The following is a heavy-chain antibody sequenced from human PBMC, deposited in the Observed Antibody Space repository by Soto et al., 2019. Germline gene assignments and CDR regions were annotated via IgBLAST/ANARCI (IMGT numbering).Heavy chain of an antibody. D-gene: IGHD5-12*01. CDR3: ARDKAYVGYDY. V-gene: IGHV1-2*02. J-gene: IGHJ4*02. CDR1: GYTLGAIY. CDR2: VNPLDSET. Sequence: QVQLVQSGADVKKPGASVKVSCKASGYTLGAIYMHWLRQAPGQGLEWMGSVNPLDSETLYALKFQGPVSMTRDTSVSTVYMELTGLKSDDTAVYFCARDKAYVGYDYWGQGTLVTVSS.